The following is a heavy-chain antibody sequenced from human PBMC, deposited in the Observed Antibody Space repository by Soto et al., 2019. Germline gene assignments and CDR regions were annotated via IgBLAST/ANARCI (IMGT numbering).Heavy chain of an antibody. D-gene: IGHD6-6*01. Sequence: QVQLVQSGAEVKKPGASVKVSCKASGYTFTGYYMHWVRQPPGQGLEWMGWINPNSGGTNYAQKFQGWVTMTRDTSISTAYMELSRLRSDDTAVYYCARSMGSSSSYYYGMDVWGQGTTVTVSS. CDR2: INPNSGGT. J-gene: IGHJ6*02. CDR1: GYTFTGYY. CDR3: ARSMGSSSSYYYGMDV. V-gene: IGHV1-2*04.